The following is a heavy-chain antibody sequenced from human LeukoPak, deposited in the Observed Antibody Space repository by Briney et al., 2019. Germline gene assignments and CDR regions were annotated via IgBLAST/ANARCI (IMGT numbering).Heavy chain of an antibody. J-gene: IGHJ3*02. V-gene: IGHV3-23*01. CDR3: AKVGGAGVVADAFDI. CDR2: ISGSGGST. CDR1: GFTFSSYA. Sequence: GGSLRLSCAASGFTFSSYAMHWVRQAPGKGLEWVSAISGSGGSTYYADSVKGRFTISRDNSKNTLYLQMNSLRAEDTAAYYCAKVGGAGVVADAFDIWGQGTMVTVSS. D-gene: IGHD3-22*01.